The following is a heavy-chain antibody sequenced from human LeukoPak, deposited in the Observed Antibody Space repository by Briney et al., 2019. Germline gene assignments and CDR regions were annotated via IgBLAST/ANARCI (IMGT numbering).Heavy chain of an antibody. CDR1: GFTFSSYS. D-gene: IGHD6-19*01. J-gene: IGHJ4*02. Sequence: PGGSLRLSCAASGFTFSSYSMNWVRQAPGKGLEWVSSISSSSSYIYYADSVKGRFTISRDNAKNSLYLQMNSLRAEDTAMYYCAKDSDAWRGSGWYGDPFDYWGQGTLVTVSS. CDR2: ISSSSSYI. V-gene: IGHV3-21*01. CDR3: AKDSDAWRGSGWYGDPFDY.